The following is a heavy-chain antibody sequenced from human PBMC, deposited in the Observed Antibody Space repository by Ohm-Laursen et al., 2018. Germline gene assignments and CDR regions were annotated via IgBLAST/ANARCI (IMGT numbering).Heavy chain of an antibody. Sequence: SETLSLTWAVYGGSFSGYYWSWIRQPQGKGLEWIGEINHSGSTNYNPSLKSRVTISVDTSKNQFSLKLSSVTAADTAVYYCARAHGSPGQLAYYFDYWGQGTLVTVSS. D-gene: IGHD6-6*01. CDR1: GGSFSGYY. J-gene: IGHJ4*02. CDR2: INHSGST. CDR3: ARAHGSPGQLAYYFDY. V-gene: IGHV4-34*01.